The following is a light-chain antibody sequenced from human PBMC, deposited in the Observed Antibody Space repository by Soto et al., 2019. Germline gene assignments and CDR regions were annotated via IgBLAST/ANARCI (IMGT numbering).Light chain of an antibody. CDR3: SSYTTVPSPQWV. J-gene: IGLJ3*02. CDR2: EVS. Sequence: QSALTQPASVSGSPGQSITISCTGTSSDVGGYNYVSWYQQHPGKAPKLMIYEVSNRPSGVSNRFSGSKSGNTASLTISGLQAEDEAHYYCSSYTTVPSPQWVFAGGTKLTVL. CDR1: SSDVGGYNY. V-gene: IGLV2-14*01.